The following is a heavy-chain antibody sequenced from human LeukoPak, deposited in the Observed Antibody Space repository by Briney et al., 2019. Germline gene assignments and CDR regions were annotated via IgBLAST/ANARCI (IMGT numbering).Heavy chain of an antibody. D-gene: IGHD2-2*01. V-gene: IGHV4-39*01. CDR2: IYYSGST. CDR3: ARHKARDQLPWGRFDP. Sequence: SETLSLTCAVYGESFSTSYWSWIRQPPGKGLEWIGSIYYSGSTYYNPSLKSRVTISVDTSKNQFSLKLSSVTAADTAVYYCARHKARDQLPWGRFDPWGQGTLVTVSS. CDR1: GESFSTSY. J-gene: IGHJ5*02.